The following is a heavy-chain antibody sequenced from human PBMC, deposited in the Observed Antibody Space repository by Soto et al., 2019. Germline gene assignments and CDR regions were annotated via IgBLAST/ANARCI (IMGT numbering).Heavy chain of an antibody. CDR3: TRGPRPISTGTGAY. V-gene: IGHV3-74*01. CDR2: IYNDGSYT. J-gene: IGHJ4*02. D-gene: IGHD3-10*01. Sequence: EVQLVESGGGLVPPGGSVRLSCAASGFIFKMYWMHWVRQTPGKGLVWISRIYNDGSYTDYADSVKGRFTISTDNVNAPLYLQMNNLRAEDSCLYYCTRGPRPISTGTGAYWGQGTQFTVSS. CDR1: GFIFKMYW.